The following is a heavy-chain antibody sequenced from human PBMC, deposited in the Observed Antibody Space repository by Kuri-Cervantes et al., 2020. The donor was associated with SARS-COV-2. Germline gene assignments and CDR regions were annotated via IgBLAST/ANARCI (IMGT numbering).Heavy chain of an antibody. J-gene: IGHJ4*02. CDR3: ARDPSHCYRTSCFIDVFDY. Sequence: ASVKVSCKASGYTFISYGISWVRQAPGQGLEWMGWISAYNTYTKYAQRVQGRVTMTTDTTTSTAYMELRGLRSDDTAVYYCARDPSHCYRTSCFIDVFDYWGPGTLVTVSS. V-gene: IGHV1-18*01. D-gene: IGHD2-2*01. CDR2: ISAYNTYT. CDR1: GYTFISYG.